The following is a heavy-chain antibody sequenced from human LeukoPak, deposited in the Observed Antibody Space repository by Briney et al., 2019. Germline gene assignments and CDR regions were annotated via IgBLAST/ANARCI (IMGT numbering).Heavy chain of an antibody. J-gene: IGHJ3*02. D-gene: IGHD3-9*01. V-gene: IGHV1-18*04. Sequence: ASVKVSCKASGYTFTSYGISWVRQAPGQGLEWMGWISAYNGNTNYTQKLQGRVTMTTDTSTSTAYMELRSLRSDDTAVYYCARGGAGYFDPDAFDIWGQGTMVTVSS. CDR1: GYTFTSYG. CDR3: ARGGAGYFDPDAFDI. CDR2: ISAYNGNT.